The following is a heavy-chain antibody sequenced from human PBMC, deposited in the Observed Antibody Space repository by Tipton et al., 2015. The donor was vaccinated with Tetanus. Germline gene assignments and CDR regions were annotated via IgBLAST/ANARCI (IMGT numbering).Heavy chain of an antibody. V-gene: IGHV4-59*11. Sequence: TLSLTCNVFSGSINSHYWGWVRQPPGKGLEWIGFLSFTGNARSNPSLKSRVTMSVDRSKNHFSLKVNSVTPADTAMYYCTRVVFGGGSYSSDFWGQGTLVTVSS. J-gene: IGHJ4*02. D-gene: IGHD1-26*01. CDR2: LSFTGNA. CDR3: TRVVFGGGSYSSDF. CDR1: SGSINSHY.